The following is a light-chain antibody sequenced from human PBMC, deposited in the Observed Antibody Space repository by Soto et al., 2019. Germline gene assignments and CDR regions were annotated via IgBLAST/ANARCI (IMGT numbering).Light chain of an antibody. J-gene: IGLJ1*01. CDR1: STDVGGYNA. Sequence: QSALSQPASVSGSPRQTITISCTGTSTDVGGYNAVSWYQHHPGKAPKLIIYEVTHRPSGVSDRFSASKSGNTASLTISGLKAEDEADYYCNSFRVSHLYVFGTGTRSPX. V-gene: IGLV2-14*01. CDR3: NSFRVSHLYV. CDR2: EVT.